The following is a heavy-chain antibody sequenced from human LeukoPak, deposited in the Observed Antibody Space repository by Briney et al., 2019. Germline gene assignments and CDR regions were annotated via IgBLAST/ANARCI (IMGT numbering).Heavy chain of an antibody. Sequence: GGSLRLSCAASGFTFSDYYMSWIRQAPGKGLEWVSYISSRGSTIYYADSVKGRFTISRDNAKNSLYLQMNSLRAEDTAVYYCARDRYSSSSENFDYWGQGTLVTVSS. CDR1: GFTFSDYY. CDR2: ISSRGSTI. V-gene: IGHV3-11*01. CDR3: ARDRYSSSSENFDY. D-gene: IGHD6-6*01. J-gene: IGHJ4*02.